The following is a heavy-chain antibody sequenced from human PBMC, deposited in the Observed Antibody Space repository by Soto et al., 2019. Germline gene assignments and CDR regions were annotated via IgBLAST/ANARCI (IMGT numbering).Heavy chain of an antibody. V-gene: IGHV5-10-1*01. CDR3: ARQMGPMTTAPAYYYGMDV. CDR2: IDPSDSYT. D-gene: IGHD4-17*01. J-gene: IGHJ6*02. CDR1: GYSFTSYW. Sequence: GESLKISCKGSGYSFTSYWISWVRQMPGKGLEWMGRIDPSDSYTNYSPSFQGHVTISADKSISTAYLQWSSLKASDTAMYYCARQMGPMTTAPAYYYGMDVWGQGTTVTVSS.